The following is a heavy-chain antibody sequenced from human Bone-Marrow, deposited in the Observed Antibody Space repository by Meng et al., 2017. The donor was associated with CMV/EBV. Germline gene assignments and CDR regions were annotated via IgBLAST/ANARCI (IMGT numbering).Heavy chain of an antibody. J-gene: IGHJ4*02. CDR1: GYTFIDQY. D-gene: IGHD1-26*01. CDR3: ARGLNSGTSHY. Sequence: ASVKVSCKASGYTFIDQYINWVRQAPGQGLEWMGGIDPNTGDTYYSQKFQRWVSIIADTSVSTAYMELSRLTSGDTAVYYCARGLNSGTSHYWGQGTLVTVSS. CDR2: IDPNTGDT. V-gene: IGHV1-2*04.